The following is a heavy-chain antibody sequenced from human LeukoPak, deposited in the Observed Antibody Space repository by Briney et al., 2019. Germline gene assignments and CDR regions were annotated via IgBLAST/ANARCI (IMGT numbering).Heavy chain of an antibody. V-gene: IGHV3-23*01. CDR3: AKGPVVTLDY. Sequence: GGSLRLSCAASGFTFSAYAMNWVRQVPVKGLEWVSGISGSGSGTYYADSVKGRSTISRDNSKNTLYLQMNSLRVEDTAVYYCAKGPVVTLDYWGQGTLVTVSS. CDR1: GFTFSAYA. D-gene: IGHD4-23*01. J-gene: IGHJ4*02. CDR2: ISGSGSGT.